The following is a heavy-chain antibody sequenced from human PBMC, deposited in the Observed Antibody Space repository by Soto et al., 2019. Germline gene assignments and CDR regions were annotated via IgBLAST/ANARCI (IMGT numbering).Heavy chain of an antibody. J-gene: IGHJ3*01. CDR1: GGSVGSGEYY. D-gene: IGHD5-18*01. V-gene: IGHV4-30-4*01. CDR3: ARDVAHGYTENV. Sequence: QVQLQESGPGLVKPSQTLSLACTVSGGSVGSGEYYYSWIRQPPGKGLEWIGYIYDSGITNYTPSLKRRVTMSLDRSNNQVSLKLSSVTAADTAVYFCARDVAHGYTENVWGQGTMVTVSS. CDR2: IYDSGIT.